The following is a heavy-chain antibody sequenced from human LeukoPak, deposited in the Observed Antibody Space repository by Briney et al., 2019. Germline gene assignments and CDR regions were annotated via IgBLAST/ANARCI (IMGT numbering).Heavy chain of an antibody. CDR3: ATLAAYSSGWDLSDY. Sequence: ASVKVSCKAPGYTFIDYYIHWVRQAPGQGLEWMGWIIPNSGGTNHAQKFQGRVTMTRDTSIRTASMELSRLNSDDTAVYYCATLAAYSSGWDLSDYWGQGTLVTVSS. V-gene: IGHV1-2*02. J-gene: IGHJ4*02. CDR2: IIPNSGGT. D-gene: IGHD6-19*01. CDR1: GYTFIDYY.